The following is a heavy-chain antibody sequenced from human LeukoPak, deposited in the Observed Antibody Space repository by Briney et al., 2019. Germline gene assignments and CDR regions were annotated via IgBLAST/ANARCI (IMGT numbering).Heavy chain of an antibody. Sequence: SETLSLTCTVSGYSISSGYYWGWIRQPPGKGLEWIGSIYHSGSTYYNPSLKSRVTISVDTSKNQFSLKLSSVTAADTAVYYCARLYGSGNDYWGQGTLVTVSS. D-gene: IGHD3-10*01. CDR3: ARLYGSGNDY. CDR2: IYHSGST. J-gene: IGHJ4*02. V-gene: IGHV4-38-2*02. CDR1: GYSISSGYY.